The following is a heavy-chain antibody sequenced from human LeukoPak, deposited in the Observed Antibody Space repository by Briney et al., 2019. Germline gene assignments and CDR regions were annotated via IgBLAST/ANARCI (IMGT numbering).Heavy chain of an antibody. CDR2: IYYSGST. Sequence: PSETLSLTCTVSGGSISSYYWSWIRQPPGKGLEWIGYIYYSGSTNYNPSLKSRVTISVDTSKNQFSLKLSSVTTADTAVYYCARVLGYSGSYYSWYYFDYWGQGTLVTVSS. CDR1: GGSISSYY. V-gene: IGHV4-59*01. CDR3: ARVLGYSGSYYSWYYFDY. D-gene: IGHD1-26*01. J-gene: IGHJ4*02.